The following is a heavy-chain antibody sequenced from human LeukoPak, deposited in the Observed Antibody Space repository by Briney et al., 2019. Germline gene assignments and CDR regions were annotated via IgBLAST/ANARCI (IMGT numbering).Heavy chain of an antibody. D-gene: IGHD3-22*01. V-gene: IGHV4-31*03. CDR2: IYYSGST. J-gene: IGHJ4*02. CDR1: GGFISSGGYY. CDR3: ARVPYSSGPSFDY. Sequence: SQTLSLTCTVSGGFISSGGYYWSWIRQHPGKGLEWIGYIYYSGSTYYNPSLKSRVTISVDTSKNQFSLKLSSVTAADTAVYYCARVPYSSGPSFDYWGQGTLVTVSS.